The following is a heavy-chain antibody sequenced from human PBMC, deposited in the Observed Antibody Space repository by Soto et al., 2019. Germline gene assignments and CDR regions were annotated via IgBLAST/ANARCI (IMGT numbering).Heavy chain of an antibody. CDR1: GFTFDDYA. Sequence: PGGSLRLSCAASGFTFDDYAMHWVRQAPGKGLEWVSGISCNSGSIGYADSVKGRFTISIDNAKNSLYLQMNSLRADDTAVYYSARGTCSSISCYWFRYYYAMEVWGHGTTLTGSS. J-gene: IGHJ6*02. V-gene: IGHV3-9*01. D-gene: IGHD2-2*01. CDR3: ARGTCSSISCYWFRYYYAMEV. CDR2: ISCNSGSI.